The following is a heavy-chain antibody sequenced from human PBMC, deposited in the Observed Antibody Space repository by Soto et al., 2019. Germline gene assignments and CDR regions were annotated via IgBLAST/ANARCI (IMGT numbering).Heavy chain of an antibody. CDR3: ARDRGYCSGGSCYTSGMDV. Sequence: QVQLVESGGGVVQPGRSLRLSCAASGFIFSNYGMHWVRQAPGKGLEWVAVIWYDENNKYYADSVKGRFTISRDNSKKTLYVKMNSLRAADTAVYYCARDRGYCSGGSCYTSGMDVWGQGTTVTVSS. CDR2: IWYDENNK. D-gene: IGHD2-15*01. V-gene: IGHV3-33*01. J-gene: IGHJ6*02. CDR1: GFIFSNYG.